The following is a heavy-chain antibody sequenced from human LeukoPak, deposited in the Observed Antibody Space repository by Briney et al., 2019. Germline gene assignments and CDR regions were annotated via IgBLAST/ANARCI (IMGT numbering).Heavy chain of an antibody. CDR1: GFTFSDDD. J-gene: IGHJ4*02. D-gene: IGHD1-1*01. V-gene: IGHV3-13*01. CDR3: VRVAKERVGGVYYFDY. Sequence: AGGSLRLSCAASGFTFSDDDMHWVRQATGKGLDWVSAIGTAGDTYYTGSVKGRFTISRENAKNSLYLQMNSLRAGDTAVYYCVRVAKERVGGVYYFDYWGQGTPVTVSS. CDR2: IGTAGDT.